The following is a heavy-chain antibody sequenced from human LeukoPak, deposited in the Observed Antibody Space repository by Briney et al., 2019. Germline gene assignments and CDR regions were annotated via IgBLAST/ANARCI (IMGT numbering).Heavy chain of an antibody. V-gene: IGHV5-51*01. CDR3: SRQGAYDYVWGY. D-gene: IGHD3-16*01. J-gene: IGHJ4*02. CDR1: GYSFTSYW. CDR2: I. Sequence: GESLKISCKGSGYSFTSYWIGWVRQMPGKGLEWMGIIYSPSFQGQVTTSADKSISTAYLQWSSLKASDTAMYYCSRQGAYDYVWGYWGQGTLVTVSS.